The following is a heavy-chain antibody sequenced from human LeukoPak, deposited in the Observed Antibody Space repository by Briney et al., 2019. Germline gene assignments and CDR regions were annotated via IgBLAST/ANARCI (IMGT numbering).Heavy chain of an antibody. Sequence: SGGSLRLSCAASGFTFSSYGMHWVRQAPGKGLEWVAFIRYDGSNKYYADSVKGRFTISRDNSKNTLYLQMNSLRAEDTAVYYCAKDPGKVDHYYFDYWGQGTLVTVSS. J-gene: IGHJ4*02. CDR2: IRYDGSNK. CDR3: AKDPGKVDHYYFDY. V-gene: IGHV3-30*02. CDR1: GFTFSSYG. D-gene: IGHD4-23*01.